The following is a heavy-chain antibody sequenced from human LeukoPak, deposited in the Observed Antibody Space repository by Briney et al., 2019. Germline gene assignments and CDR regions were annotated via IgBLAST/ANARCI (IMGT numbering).Heavy chain of an antibody. CDR2: ISAYNGNT. V-gene: IGHV1-18*01. Sequence: GASVKVSCTASGYTFTSYGISWVRQAPGQGLEWMGWISAYNGNTNYAQKLQGRVTMTTDTSTSTAYMELRSLRSDDTAVYYCARDRAYYYDSSGSDYWGQGTLVTVSS. CDR1: GYTFTSYG. D-gene: IGHD3-22*01. J-gene: IGHJ4*02. CDR3: ARDRAYYYDSSGSDY.